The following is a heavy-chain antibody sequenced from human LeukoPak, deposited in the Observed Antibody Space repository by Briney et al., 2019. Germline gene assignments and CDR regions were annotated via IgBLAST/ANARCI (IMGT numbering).Heavy chain of an antibody. D-gene: IGHD2-2*01. Sequence: ASVKVSCKASGGTFSSYAISWVRQAPGQGLEWMGGIIPIFGTANYAQKFQGRVTITADESTSTAYMELSSLRSEDTAVCYCARVFDIVVVPAANYYYYGMDVWGKGTTVTVSS. CDR1: GGTFSSYA. V-gene: IGHV1-69*13. CDR3: ARVFDIVVVPAANYYYYGMDV. CDR2: IIPIFGTA. J-gene: IGHJ6*04.